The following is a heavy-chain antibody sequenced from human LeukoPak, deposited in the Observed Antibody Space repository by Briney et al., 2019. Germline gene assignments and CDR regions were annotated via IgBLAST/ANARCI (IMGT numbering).Heavy chain of an antibody. Sequence: PGGSLRLSCAASGFTVSSNYMSWVRQAPGKGLEWVAVISYDGSNKYYADSVKGRFTISRGNSKNTLYLQMNSLRAEDTAVYYCARDLLDGQIAAAGVPNYYFDYWGQGTLVTVSS. D-gene: IGHD6-13*01. J-gene: IGHJ4*02. V-gene: IGHV3-30-3*01. CDR1: GFTVSSNY. CDR3: ARDLLDGQIAAAGVPNYYFDY. CDR2: ISYDGSNK.